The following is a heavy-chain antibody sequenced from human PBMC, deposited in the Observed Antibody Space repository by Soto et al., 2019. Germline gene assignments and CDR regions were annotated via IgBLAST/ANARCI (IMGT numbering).Heavy chain of an antibody. V-gene: IGHV4-4*07. J-gene: IGHJ5*02. CDR3: VRDGSKTLRDWFDP. CDR1: GASISGFY. CDR2: IYATGTT. Sequence: SETLSLTCTVSGASISGFYWSWIRKSAGKGLEWIGRIYATGTTDYNPSLKSRVMMSVDTSKKQFSLKLRAVTAADTAVYYCVRDGSKTLRDWFDPWGQGISVTVSS. D-gene: IGHD2-2*03.